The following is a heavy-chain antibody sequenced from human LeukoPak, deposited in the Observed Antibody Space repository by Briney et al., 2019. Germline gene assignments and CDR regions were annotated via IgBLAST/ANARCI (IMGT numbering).Heavy chain of an antibody. D-gene: IGHD7-27*01. V-gene: IGHV4-31*03. CDR3: ARGPWDYYYGMDV. CDR1: GGSISSGGYY. Sequence: SETLSLTCTVSGGSISSGGYYWSWIRQHPGKGLEWIGYIYYSGSTYYNPSLKSRVTISVDTSKNQFSLKLSSVTAADTAVYYCARGPWDYYYGMDVWGQGTTVTVSS. CDR2: IYYSGST. J-gene: IGHJ6*02.